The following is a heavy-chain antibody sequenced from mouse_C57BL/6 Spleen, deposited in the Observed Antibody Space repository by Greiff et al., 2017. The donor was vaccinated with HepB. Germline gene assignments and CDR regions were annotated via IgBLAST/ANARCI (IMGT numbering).Heavy chain of an antibody. CDR2: INPYNGGT. J-gene: IGHJ1*03. Sequence: EVQVVESGPVLVKPGASVKMSCKASGYTFTDYYMNWVKQSHGKSLEWIGVINPYNGGTSYNQKFKGKATLTVDKSSSTAYMELNSLTSEDSAVYYCARGFDVWGTGTTVTVSS. CDR1: GYTFTDYY. V-gene: IGHV1-19*01. CDR3: ARGFDV.